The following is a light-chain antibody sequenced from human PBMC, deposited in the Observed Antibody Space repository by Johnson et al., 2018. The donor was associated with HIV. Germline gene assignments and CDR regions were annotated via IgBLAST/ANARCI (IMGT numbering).Light chain of an antibody. CDR3: GTWDSSLSAGPLYV. CDR2: DNN. Sequence: QSVLTQPPSVSAAPGQKVTISCSGSSSNIGNNYVSWYQQLPGTAPKLLIYDNNKRPSGIPDRFSGSKSGPSATLGITGLQTGAEADYYCGTWDSSLSAGPLYVFGTGTKVTVL. CDR1: SSNIGNNY. J-gene: IGLJ1*01. V-gene: IGLV1-51*01.